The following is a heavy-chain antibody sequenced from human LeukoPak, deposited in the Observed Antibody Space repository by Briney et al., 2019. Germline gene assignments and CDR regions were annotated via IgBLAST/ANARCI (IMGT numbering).Heavy chain of an antibody. V-gene: IGHV3-53*01. CDR2: IYSGGST. D-gene: IGHD3-10*01. CDR1: GLTISRNY. Sequence: PGGSLRLSCAASGLTISRNYMNWVRQAPGKGLEWVSVIYSGGSTYYADSVKGRFTISRDNSKNTLYLQMHSLRAEDTPVYYCARDMGLVRGVFDYWGQGSLVSVSS. CDR3: ARDMGLVRGVFDY. J-gene: IGHJ4*02.